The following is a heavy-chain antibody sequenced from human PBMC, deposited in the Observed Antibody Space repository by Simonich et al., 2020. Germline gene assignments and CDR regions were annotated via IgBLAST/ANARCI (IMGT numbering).Heavy chain of an antibody. V-gene: IGHV3-74*01. Sequence: EVQLVESGGGLVQPGGSLRLSCAAFGFTFSSYGMHWVRQVPGKGLGWVARKNSYGSSTSYADSVNGRFTISRDNAKNTLYLQMNSLRAEDTAVYYCARNRLDYWGQGTLVTVSS. J-gene: IGHJ4*02. CDR1: GFTFSSYG. CDR2: KNSYGSST. CDR3: ARNRLDY.